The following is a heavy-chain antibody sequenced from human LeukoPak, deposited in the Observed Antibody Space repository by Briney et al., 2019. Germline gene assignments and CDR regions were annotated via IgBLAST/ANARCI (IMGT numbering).Heavy chain of an antibody. CDR1: GGSFSGYY. CDR3: AGGRWHYGSSVGWFDP. Sequence: SETLSLTCAVYGGSFSGYYWSWIRQPPGKGLEWIGEINHSGSTNYNPSLKSRVTISVDTSKNQFSLKLSSVTAADTAVYYCAGGRWHYGSSVGWFDPWGQGTLVTVSS. D-gene: IGHD3-10*01. V-gene: IGHV4-34*01. J-gene: IGHJ5*02. CDR2: INHSGST.